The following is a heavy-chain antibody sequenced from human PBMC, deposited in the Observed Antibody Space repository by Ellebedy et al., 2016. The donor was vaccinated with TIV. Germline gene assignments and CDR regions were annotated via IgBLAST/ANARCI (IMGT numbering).Heavy chain of an antibody. CDR2: IYSAGTT. CDR3: ASSPSQGY. J-gene: IGHJ4*02. V-gene: IGHV3-53*01. Sequence: GESLKTSCAASGFTVRNHYMSWVRQAPGKGLEWVSVIYSAGTTFYAESVKGRFTISRDSSQNTLYLQMDSLRAEDTAVYYCASSPSQGYWGQGTLVTVSS. CDR1: GFTVRNHY.